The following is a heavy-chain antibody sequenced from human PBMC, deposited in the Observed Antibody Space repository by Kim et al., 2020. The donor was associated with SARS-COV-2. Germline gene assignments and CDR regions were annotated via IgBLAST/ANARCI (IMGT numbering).Heavy chain of an antibody. CDR1: GGSISSYY. CDR2: IYYSGST. J-gene: IGHJ6*02. D-gene: IGHD6-19*01. CDR3: ARTIAVAGNYYYYGMDV. V-gene: IGHV4-59*08. Sequence: SETLSLTCTVSGGSISSYYSSWIRQPPGKGLEWIGYIYYSGSTNYNPSLKSRVTISVDTSKNQFSLKLSSVTAADTAVYYCARTIAVAGNYYYYGMDVWGQGTTVTVSS.